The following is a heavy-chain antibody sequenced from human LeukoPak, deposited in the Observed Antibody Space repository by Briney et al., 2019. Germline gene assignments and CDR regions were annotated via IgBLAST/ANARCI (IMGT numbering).Heavy chain of an antibody. Sequence: PSETLSLTCAVYGGSFSGYYWSWIRQPPGKGLEWIGYIYYSGSTYYNPSLKSRVTISVDTSKNQFSLKLSSVTAADTAVYYCARGLWELLGPNAFDIWGQGTMVTVSS. D-gene: IGHD1-26*01. CDR2: IYYSGST. CDR1: GGSFSGYY. V-gene: IGHV4-34*09. J-gene: IGHJ3*02. CDR3: ARGLWELLGPNAFDI.